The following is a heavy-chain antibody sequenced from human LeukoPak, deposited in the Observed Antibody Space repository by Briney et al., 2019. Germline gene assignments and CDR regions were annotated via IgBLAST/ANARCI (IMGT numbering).Heavy chain of an antibody. CDR1: GGSINSYY. V-gene: IGHV4-59*01. D-gene: IGHD3-22*01. CDR3: ARFRGYYDSSGYYYTAFDY. CDR2: IYYSGSI. Sequence: SETLSLTCTASGGSINSYYWNWIRQPPGKGLEWIGHIYYSGSINYNPSLKSRVTISIDTSKTQFSLRLSSVTAADTAVYYCARFRGYYDSSGYYYTAFDYWGQGTLVTVSS. J-gene: IGHJ4*02.